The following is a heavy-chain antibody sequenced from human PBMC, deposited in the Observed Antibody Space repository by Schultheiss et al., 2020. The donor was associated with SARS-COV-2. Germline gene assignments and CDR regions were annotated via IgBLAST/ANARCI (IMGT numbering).Heavy chain of an antibody. Sequence: GESLKISCAASGFTFSSYAMHWVRQAPGKGLEWVAVISYDGSNKYYADSVKGRFTISRDNSKNTLYLQMNSLRAEDTAVYYCARGLRQLVGAYYFDYWGQGTLVTVSS. CDR3: ARGLRQLVGAYYFDY. V-gene: IGHV3-30*14. CDR1: GFTFSSYA. CDR2: ISYDGSNK. J-gene: IGHJ4*02. D-gene: IGHD6-6*01.